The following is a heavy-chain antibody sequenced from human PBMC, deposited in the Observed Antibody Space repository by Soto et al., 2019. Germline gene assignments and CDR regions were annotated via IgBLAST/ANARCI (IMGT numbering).Heavy chain of an antibody. CDR3: AHSLGGSSGWYFDY. CDR1: GFSLTTTGVG. D-gene: IGHD6-19*01. J-gene: IGHJ4*02. V-gene: IGHV2-5*02. Sequence: PSQTLTLTCTFSGFSLTTTGVGVGWIRQPPGKALEWLALIYWDDDKRYSPSLNSRLTITKDTSKNQVVLTMTNMDPVDTATYYCAHSLGGSSGWYFDYWGQGTLVTVSS. CDR2: IYWDDDK.